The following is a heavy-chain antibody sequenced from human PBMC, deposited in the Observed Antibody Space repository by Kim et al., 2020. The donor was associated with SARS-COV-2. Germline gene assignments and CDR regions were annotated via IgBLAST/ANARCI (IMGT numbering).Heavy chain of an antibody. V-gene: IGHV4-39*01. CDR2: IYYSGST. D-gene: IGHD3-22*01. Sequence: SETLSLTCTASGGSISSSSYYWGWIRQPPGKGLEWIGSIYYSGSTYYNPSLKSRVTISVDTSKNQFSLKLSSVTAADTAVYYCARAEYYYDSTGYYYRYYFDYWGQRTLVTVSS. J-gene: IGHJ4*02. CDR3: ARAEYYYDSTGYYYRYYFDY. CDR1: GGSISSSSYY.